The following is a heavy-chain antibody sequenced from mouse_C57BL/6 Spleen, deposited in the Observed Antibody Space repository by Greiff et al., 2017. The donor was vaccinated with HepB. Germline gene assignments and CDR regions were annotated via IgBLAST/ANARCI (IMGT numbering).Heavy chain of an antibody. CDR2: IDPNSGGT. Sequence: QVQLKQPGAELVKPGASVKLSCKASGYTFTSYWMHWVKQRPGRGLEWIGRIDPNSGGTKYNEKFKSKATLTVDKPSSTAYMQLSSLTSDDSAVYYCARGWSTTVDKDYFDYWGQGTTLTVSS. V-gene: IGHV1-62-3*01. CDR1: GYTFTSYW. CDR3: ARGWSTTVDKDYFDY. J-gene: IGHJ2*01. D-gene: IGHD1-1*01.